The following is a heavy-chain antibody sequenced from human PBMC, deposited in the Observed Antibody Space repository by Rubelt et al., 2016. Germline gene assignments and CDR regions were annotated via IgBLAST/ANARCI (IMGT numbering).Heavy chain of an antibody. Sequence: QVQLQESGPGLVKASETLSLTCAVSGDSLNSYYYCWVRQPPGKGLEWIGCFFSARGTNYSPSLKSRVTISVDTSMNPFSLKLTSLTAADTAVYYCARHDSSSSSGPTYGMDVWGQGTTVTVSS. CDR1: GDSLNSYY. CDR3: ARHDSSSSSGPTYGMDV. J-gene: IGHJ6*02. V-gene: IGHV4-59*13. D-gene: IGHD6-6*01. CDR2: FFSARGT.